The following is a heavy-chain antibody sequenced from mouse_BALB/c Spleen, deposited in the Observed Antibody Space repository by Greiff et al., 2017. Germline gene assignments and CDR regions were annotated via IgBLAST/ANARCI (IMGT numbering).Heavy chain of an antibody. CDR3: ARNKGLHYYGSSYEYFDV. CDR2: IWSGGST. Sequence: VKLQESGPGLVQPSQSLSITCTVSGFSLTSYGVHWVRQSPGKGLEWLGVIWSGGSTDYNAAFISRLSISKDNSKSQVFFKMNSLQANDTAIYYCARNKGLHYYGSSYEYFDVWGAGTTVTVSS. CDR1: GFSLTSYG. J-gene: IGHJ1*01. D-gene: IGHD1-1*01. V-gene: IGHV2-2*02.